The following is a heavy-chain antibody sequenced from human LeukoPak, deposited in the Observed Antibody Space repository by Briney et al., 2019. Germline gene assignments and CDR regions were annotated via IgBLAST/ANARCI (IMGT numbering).Heavy chain of an antibody. D-gene: IGHD3-3*01. CDR3: AREYYDFWSGYPQT. Sequence: PGGSLRLSCAASGFTVSSNYMSWVRQAPGKGLEWVSVIYSGGSTYYADSVKGRFTISRDNSKNTLYLQMNSLRAEDTAVYYCAREYYDFWSGYPQTWGQGTLVTVSS. V-gene: IGHV3-66*01. CDR1: GFTVSSNY. CDR2: IYSGGST. J-gene: IGHJ5*02.